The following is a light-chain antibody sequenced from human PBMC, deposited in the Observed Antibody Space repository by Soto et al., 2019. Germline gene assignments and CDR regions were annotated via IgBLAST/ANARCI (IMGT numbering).Light chain of an antibody. Sequence: DIQMTQSPSTLSASVGDRVTITCRASQSISSWLAWYQQKPGKAPKLLIYDASSLESGVPSRFSGSGSGTEFTLTISSLQTDDFASYYCQQYGSYSWTFGQGTKVDIK. CDR2: DAS. J-gene: IGKJ1*01. CDR1: QSISSW. V-gene: IGKV1-5*01. CDR3: QQYGSYSWT.